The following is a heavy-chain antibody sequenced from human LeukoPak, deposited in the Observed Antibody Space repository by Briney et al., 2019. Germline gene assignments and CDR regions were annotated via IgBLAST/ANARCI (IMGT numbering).Heavy chain of an antibody. CDR3: ARGGGDYGDYSDYFDY. Sequence: ASVKVSCKASGYTFTGYYMHWVRQAPGQGLEWMGWINPNSGGTNYAQKFQGRVTMTRDTSISTAYTELSRLRSDDTAVYYCARGGGDYGDYSDYFDYWGQGTLVTVSS. CDR1: GYTFTGYY. V-gene: IGHV1-2*02. D-gene: IGHD4-17*01. J-gene: IGHJ4*02. CDR2: INPNSGGT.